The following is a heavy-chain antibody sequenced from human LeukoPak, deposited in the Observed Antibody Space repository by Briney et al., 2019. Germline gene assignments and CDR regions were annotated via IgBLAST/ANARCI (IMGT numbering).Heavy chain of an antibody. V-gene: IGHV3-74*01. CDR3: ARAQMGAPTDY. CDR1: GFTFSSYA. J-gene: IGHJ4*02. Sequence: GGSLRLSCAASGFTFSSYAMYWVRQAPGKGLVWVSRISSDGSSTIYADSVKGRFTISRDIAKNTLYLQMNSLRAEDTAVYYCARAQMGAPTDYWGQGTLVTVSS. D-gene: IGHD1-26*01. CDR2: ISSDGSST.